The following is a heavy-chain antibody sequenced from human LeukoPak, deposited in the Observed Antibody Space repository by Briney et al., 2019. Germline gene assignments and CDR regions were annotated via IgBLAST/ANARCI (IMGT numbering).Heavy chain of an antibody. J-gene: IGHJ5*02. CDR1: GGSFSGYY. CDR2: INHSGST. CDR3: ARGWGRDAIAAAGTQITWRNWFDP. D-gene: IGHD6-13*01. Sequence: MPSETLSLTCAVYGGSFSGYYWSWIRQPPGKGLEWIGEINHSGSTNYNPSLKSRVTISVDTSKNQFSLKLSSVTAADTAVYYCARGWGRDAIAAAGTQITWRNWFDPWGQGTLVTVSS. V-gene: IGHV4-34*01.